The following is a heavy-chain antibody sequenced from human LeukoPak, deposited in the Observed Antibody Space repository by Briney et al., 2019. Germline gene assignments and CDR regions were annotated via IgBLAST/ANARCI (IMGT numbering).Heavy chain of an antibody. J-gene: IGHJ6*02. V-gene: IGHV3-48*03. CDR2: ISSSGSSI. CDR3: ASRVVPAAIRHRYGMDV. Sequence: EGSLRLSCAASGFTFSSYEMNWVRQAPGKGLEWVSYISSSGSSIYYAESVKGRFTISRDNAKNLLYLQVNSLRAEDTAVYYCASRVVPAAIRHRYGMDVWGQGTTVTVSS. CDR1: GFTFSSYE. D-gene: IGHD2-2*02.